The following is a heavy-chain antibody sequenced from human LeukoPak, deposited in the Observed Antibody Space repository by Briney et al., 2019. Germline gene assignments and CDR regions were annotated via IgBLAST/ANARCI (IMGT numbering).Heavy chain of an antibody. CDR3: VREGRDYYGSGSYKYYMDV. CDR1: GFTFSTYS. D-gene: IGHD3-10*01. J-gene: IGHJ6*03. Sequence: TGGSLRLSCVDSGFTFSTYSMNWVRQAPGKGLEWVSSVSSDSNYIYYADSVKGRFTISRDNAKNSLYLQMNSLRGEDTAVYYCVREGRDYYGSGSYKYYMDVWGKGTTVTVSS. V-gene: IGHV3-21*06. CDR2: VSSDSNYI.